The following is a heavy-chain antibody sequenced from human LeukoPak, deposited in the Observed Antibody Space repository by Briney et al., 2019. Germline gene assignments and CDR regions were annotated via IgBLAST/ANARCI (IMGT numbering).Heavy chain of an antibody. V-gene: IGHV3-53*01. D-gene: IGHD2-21*02. CDR2: IYSGGST. J-gene: IGHJ4*02. Sequence: GGSLRLSCAASEFTVSSNYMSWVRQAPGKGLEWVSVIYSGGSTYYADSVKGRFTISRDNSKNTLYLQMNSLRAEDTAVYYCARDPQSAYCGGDCSIWGQGTLVTVSS. CDR1: EFTVSSNY. CDR3: ARDPQSAYCGGDCSI.